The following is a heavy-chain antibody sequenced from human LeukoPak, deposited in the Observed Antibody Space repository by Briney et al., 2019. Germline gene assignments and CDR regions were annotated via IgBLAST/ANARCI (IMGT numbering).Heavy chain of an antibody. CDR1: GFTFSSYS. V-gene: IGHV3-21*01. J-gene: IGHJ6*04. CDR2: ISSSSTPI. CDR3: ARDSKLYCSSTSCYMDV. D-gene: IGHD2-2*01. Sequence: GGSLRLSCAASGFTFSSYSMNWVRQAPGKGLEWVSSISSSSTPIYYADSVKGRFTISRDNAKNSLYLQVNGLGAEDTAVYYCARDSKLYCSSTSCYMDVWGKGTTVTVSS.